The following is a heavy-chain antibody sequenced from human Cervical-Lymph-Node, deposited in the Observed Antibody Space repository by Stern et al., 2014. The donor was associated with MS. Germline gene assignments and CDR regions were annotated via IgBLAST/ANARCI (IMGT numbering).Heavy chain of an antibody. D-gene: IGHD2-15*01. CDR1: GFSLSTSGVG. J-gene: IGHJ4*02. CDR2: IYWDDDK. CDR3: AHRYCSGGSCYLAFDY. Sequence: QITLKESGPTLVKPTQTLTLTCTFSGFSLSTSGVGVGWIRQPPGQALEWLALIYWDDDKRYSPSLKSRLTITKDTSKNQVVLTMTNMDPVDTATYYCAHRYCSGGSCYLAFDYWGQGTLVTVSS. V-gene: IGHV2-5*02.